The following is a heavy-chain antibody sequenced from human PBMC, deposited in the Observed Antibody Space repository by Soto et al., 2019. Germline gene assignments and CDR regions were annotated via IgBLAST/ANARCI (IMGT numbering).Heavy chain of an antibody. CDR2: INAGNGNN. Sequence: SSVKAFCKASGYTFTSSAMHWLRQAPGQRPEWMGWINAGNGNNKYSQKYQGRVTINRDTSASKADKEPTSLRSQDTAVYYCARVIAHKSGGYPSPFDIWGQGTTVPVSS. J-gene: IGHJ3*02. CDR1: GYTFTSSA. V-gene: IGHV1-3*01. D-gene: IGHD1-26*01. CDR3: ARVIAHKSGGYPSPFDI.